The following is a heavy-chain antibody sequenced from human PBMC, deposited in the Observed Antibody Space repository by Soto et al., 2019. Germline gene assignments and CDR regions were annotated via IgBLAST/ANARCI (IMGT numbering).Heavy chain of an antibody. D-gene: IGHD2-2*01. J-gene: IGHJ4*02. CDR2: SYSGGST. CDR1: GFTISTKY. Sequence: EVQLVESGGGLVQPGGSLRLSCAVAGFTISTKYLSWVRQAPGKGLEWVSVSYSGGSTFYAESAKGRFTITRDISKNTRYLQMNSMKAEDTAVYYCASRPGLIEPPARPPLDYWGQGTLVTVSS. V-gene: IGHV3-66*01. CDR3: ASRPGLIEPPARPPLDY.